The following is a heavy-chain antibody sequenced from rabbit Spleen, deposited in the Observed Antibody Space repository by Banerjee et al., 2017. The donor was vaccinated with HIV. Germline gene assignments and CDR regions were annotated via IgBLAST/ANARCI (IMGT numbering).Heavy chain of an antibody. J-gene: IGHJ6*01. CDR3: ARDTGTSFSTYGMDL. D-gene: IGHD8-1*01. Sequence: QSLEESGGDLVKPGASLTLTCTASGFSFSSSDYMCWVRQAPGKGLEWISCITGSSSDFTYSATWAKGRFTISKTSSTTVTLQMTSLTVADTATYFCARDTGTSFSTYGMDLWGPGHPRHRL. CDR1: GFSFSSSDY. V-gene: IGHV1S40*01. CDR2: ITGSSSDFT.